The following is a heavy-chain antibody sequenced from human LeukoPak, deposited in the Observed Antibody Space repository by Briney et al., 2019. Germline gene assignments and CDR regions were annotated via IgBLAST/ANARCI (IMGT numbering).Heavy chain of an antibody. CDR1: GGTFSSYA. CDR2: IIPILGIA. Sequence: SVKVSCKASGGTFSSYAISWVRQAPGQGLEWMGRIIPILGIANYAQKFQGRVTITADKSTSTAYMELSSLRSEDTAVYYCARESSSRYSWIGYFDYWGQGTLVTVSS. J-gene: IGHJ4*02. CDR3: ARESSSRYSWIGYFDY. D-gene: IGHD6-13*01. V-gene: IGHV1-69*04.